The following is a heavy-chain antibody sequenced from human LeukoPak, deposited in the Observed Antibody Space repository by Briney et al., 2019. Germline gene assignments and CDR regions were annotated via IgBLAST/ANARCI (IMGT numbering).Heavy chain of an antibody. CDR1: GFTFSSYA. D-gene: IGHD3-22*01. CDR3: AKHSIVVIIPSLYYFDY. J-gene: IGHJ4*02. V-gene: IGHV3-23*01. CDR2: ISGSGGST. Sequence: GGSLRLSCAASGFTFSSYAMSWVRQAPGKGLEWVSAISGSGGSTYYADSVKGRFTISRDNSKITLYLQMNSLRAEDTAVYYCAKHSIVVIIPSLYYFDYWGQGTLVTVSS.